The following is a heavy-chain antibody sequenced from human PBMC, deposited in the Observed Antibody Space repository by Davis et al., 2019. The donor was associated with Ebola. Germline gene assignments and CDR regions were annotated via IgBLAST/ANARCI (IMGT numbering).Heavy chain of an antibody. CDR3: ASGDGRGNSYDMDV. Sequence: GESLKISCAASGFIFSNYWMSWVRQAPGKGPEWVAIIKQDGGEKYYVDSVKGRFTISRDNAKNSLFLQMNDLRADDTALYYCASGDGRGNSYDMDVWGQGTTIIDSS. J-gene: IGHJ6*02. D-gene: IGHD4-23*01. V-gene: IGHV3-7*03. CDR2: IKQDGGEK. CDR1: GFIFSNYW.